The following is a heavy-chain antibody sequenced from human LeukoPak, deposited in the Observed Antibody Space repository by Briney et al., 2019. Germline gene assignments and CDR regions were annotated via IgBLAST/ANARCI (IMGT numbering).Heavy chain of an antibody. D-gene: IGHD3-3*01. J-gene: IGHJ4*02. Sequence: PGGSLRLSCAASAFIFSDYPMHWVRQAPGKGLEWVAVISYDGREKYYAASVKGRFTISSDNSKNTLYLQMNSLRVEDTAVYYCARDWRFFRGLDYWGQGTLVTVSS. CDR3: ARDWRFFRGLDY. CDR1: AFIFSDYP. V-gene: IGHV3-30*04. CDR2: ISYDGREK.